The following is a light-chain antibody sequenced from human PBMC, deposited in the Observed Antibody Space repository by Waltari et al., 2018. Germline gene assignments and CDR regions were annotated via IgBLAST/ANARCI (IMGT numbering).Light chain of an antibody. CDR2: GRG. CDR1: GSNIGAGYD. J-gene: IGLJ3*02. CDR3: QSYDTSLSVV. V-gene: IGLV1-40*01. Sequence: QSVLTQPPSVSGAPGQRVTISCTGSGSNIGAGYDVHWYHHLPRGAPKLLIYGRGSRPVGVPERFFGSTSGNSASLAIIGLRAEDEGDYYCQSYDTSLSVVFGGGTKLTVL.